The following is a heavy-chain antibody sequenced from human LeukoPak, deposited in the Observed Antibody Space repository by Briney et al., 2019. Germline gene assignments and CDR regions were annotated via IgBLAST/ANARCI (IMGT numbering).Heavy chain of an antibody. CDR3: ARVPETYYYGSGSHFDY. CDR1: GGSISSSNW. Sequence: SETLSLTCAVSGGSISSSNWWSWVRQPPGKGLEWIGEIYHSGSTNYNPSLKSRVTISVDKSKNQFSLKLSSVTAADTAVYYCARVPETYYYGSGSHFDYWGQGTLVTVSS. D-gene: IGHD3-10*01. CDR2: IYHSGST. V-gene: IGHV4-4*02. J-gene: IGHJ4*02.